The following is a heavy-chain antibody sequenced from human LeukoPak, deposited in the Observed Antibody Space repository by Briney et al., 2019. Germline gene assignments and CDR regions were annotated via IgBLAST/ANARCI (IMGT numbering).Heavy chain of an antibody. CDR2: ISAHNGNT. D-gene: IGHD2/OR15-2a*01. V-gene: IGHV1-18*01. CDR3: ARGAPGDPVLADY. Sequence: GASVKVSCKTSGYTFSIYGVSWVRQAPGQGLEWLGWISAHNGNTNYAQKVQGKVQGRVTMTTETSTSAAYMELRSLTSDDTAVYYCARGAPGDPVLADYWGQGTLVTVSS. J-gene: IGHJ4*02. CDR1: GYTFSIYG.